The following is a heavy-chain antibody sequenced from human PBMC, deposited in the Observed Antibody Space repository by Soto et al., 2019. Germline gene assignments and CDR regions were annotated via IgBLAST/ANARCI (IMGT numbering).Heavy chain of an antibody. Sequence: SETLSLTCTVSGGSMSSYYWSWIRQPPGKGLEWIGYTYYSGSTIYNPSLKSRVTISVDTSKNQFSLKLSSVTAADTAVYYCARYGSGSSVWFDPWGQGTLVTVSS. J-gene: IGHJ5*02. CDR2: TYYSGST. CDR3: ARYGSGSSVWFDP. CDR1: GGSMSSYY. V-gene: IGHV4-59*01. D-gene: IGHD3-10*01.